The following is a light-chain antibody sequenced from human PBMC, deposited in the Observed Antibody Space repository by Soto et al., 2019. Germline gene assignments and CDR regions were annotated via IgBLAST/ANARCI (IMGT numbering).Light chain of an antibody. CDR3: QQSFRSRT. CDR2: AAS. CDR1: QSVSGY. V-gene: IGKV1-39*01. Sequence: DIQMTQSPSSLSASVGDRVTITCRANQSVSGYLNWYRHKPGQAPQLLIYAASSLHSGVPSRFGGSGVGTEFTLTISSLQPEDSAALYCQQSFRSRTFGQGTRVYIK. J-gene: IGKJ1*01.